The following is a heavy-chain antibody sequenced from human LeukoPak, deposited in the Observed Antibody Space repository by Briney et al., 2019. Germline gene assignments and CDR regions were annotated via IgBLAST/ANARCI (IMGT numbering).Heavy chain of an antibody. D-gene: IGHD5-18*01. CDR1: GFTFSSYE. Sequence: PGGSLRLSCAASGFTFSSYEMNWVRQAPGKGLEWVSYISSSGSTIYYADSVKGRFTISRDNAKNSLYLQMNSLRAEDTAVYYCAREGYSYGFRNWFDPWGQGTLVTVSS. V-gene: IGHV3-48*03. J-gene: IGHJ5*02. CDR3: AREGYSYGFRNWFDP. CDR2: ISSSGSTI.